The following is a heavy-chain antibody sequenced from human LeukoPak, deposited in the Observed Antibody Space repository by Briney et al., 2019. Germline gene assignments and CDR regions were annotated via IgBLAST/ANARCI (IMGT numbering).Heavy chain of an antibody. Sequence: GGSLRLSCAASGFTFDDYAMHWVRQAPGKGLEGVSGISWNSGSIGYADSVKGRFTISRDNSKNTLYLQMNSLRAEDTAVYYCARVSATQAAAFPYGYWGQGTLVTVSS. J-gene: IGHJ4*02. V-gene: IGHV3-9*01. CDR2: ISWNSGSI. CDR3: ARVSATQAAAFPYGY. CDR1: GFTFDDYA. D-gene: IGHD6-13*01.